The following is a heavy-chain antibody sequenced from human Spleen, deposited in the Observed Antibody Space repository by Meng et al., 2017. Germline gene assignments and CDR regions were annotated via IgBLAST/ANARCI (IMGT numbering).Heavy chain of an antibody. CDR2: MFSTGSI. V-gene: IGHV4-39*07. CDR1: GDSISTTTYY. D-gene: IGHD2-21*02. J-gene: IGHJ6*02. Sequence: GSLRLSCTVSGDSISTTTYYWGWIRQPPGQRLEWIGSMFSTGSIYYNPSLKSRVTMSVDTSKNQFSLKLSSVTAADTAVYYCAGGAVVTLIFYHAMDVWGQGTTVTVSS. CDR3: AGGAVVTLIFYHAMDV.